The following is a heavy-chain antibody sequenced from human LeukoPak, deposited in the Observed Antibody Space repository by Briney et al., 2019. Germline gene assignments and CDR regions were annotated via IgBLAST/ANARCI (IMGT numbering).Heavy chain of an antibody. CDR1: GFTFSSYA. J-gene: IGHJ4*02. D-gene: IGHD4-17*01. V-gene: IGHV3-30-3*01. CDR2: ISYDGSNK. Sequence: GGSLRLSCAASGFTFSSYAMSWARQAPGKGLEWVAVISYDGSNKYYADSVKGRFTISRDNSKNTLYLQMNSLRAEDTAVYYCARDQTYGDLDYWGQGTLVTVSS. CDR3: ARDQTYGDLDY.